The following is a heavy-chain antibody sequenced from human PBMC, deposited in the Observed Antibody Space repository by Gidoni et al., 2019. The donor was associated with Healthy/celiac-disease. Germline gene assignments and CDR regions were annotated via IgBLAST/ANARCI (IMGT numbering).Heavy chain of an antibody. CDR3: ARQVCSGGSCYSTRGNWFDP. D-gene: IGHD2-15*01. V-gene: IGHV5-51*01. CDR2: IYPGDSDT. CDR1: GYSFTSYW. J-gene: IGHJ5*02. Sequence: EVQLVQSGAAVKKPGESLKISCKGSGYSFTSYWIGWVRQMPGKGLEWMGIIYPGDSDTRYSPSCQGQVTISADKSISTAYLQWSSLKASDTAMYYCARQVCSGGSCYSTRGNWFDPWGQGTLVTVSS.